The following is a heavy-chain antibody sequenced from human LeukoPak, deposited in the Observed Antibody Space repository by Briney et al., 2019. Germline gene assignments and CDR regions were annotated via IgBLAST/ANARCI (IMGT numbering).Heavy chain of an antibody. J-gene: IGHJ4*02. CDR3: AKDSERYGVLEY. Sequence: GGSLRLSCAASGFTFSSYAMSWVRQAPGKGLEWVSAISGSGGSTYYADSVKGRFTISRDNSKNTLYLQMNSLRAEDPAVYYCAKDSERYGVLEYWGQGTLVSVSA. CDR2: ISGSGGST. V-gene: IGHV3-23*01. D-gene: IGHD4-17*01. CDR1: GFTFSSYA.